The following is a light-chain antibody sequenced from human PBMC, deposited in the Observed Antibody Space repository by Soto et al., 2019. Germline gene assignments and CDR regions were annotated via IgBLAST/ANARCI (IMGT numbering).Light chain of an antibody. Sequence: QSALTQPASVSGSPGQSITISCTGTNNDVGGYKLVSWYQQHPGKAPKLMIYEVSNRPSGVSNRFSGSKSGNTASLTISGLQAEDEADYYCSSYTSSSTWVFGGGTQLTVL. J-gene: IGLJ3*02. V-gene: IGLV2-14*02. CDR2: EVS. CDR3: SSYTSSSTWV. CDR1: NNDVGGYKL.